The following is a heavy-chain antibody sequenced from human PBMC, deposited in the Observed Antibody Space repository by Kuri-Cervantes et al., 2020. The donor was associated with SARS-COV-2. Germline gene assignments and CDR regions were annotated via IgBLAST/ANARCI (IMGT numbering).Heavy chain of an antibody. Sequence: ASVKVSCKASGYTFTSYGISWVRQAPGQGLEWMGWISAYNGNTNYAQKFQGRVTITADESTSTAYMELSSLRSEDTAVYYCARGGWHLGISYYYYYYMDVWGKGTTVTVSS. D-gene: IGHD3-3*02. CDR3: ARGGWHLGISYYYYYYMDV. CDR1: GYTFTSYG. CDR2: ISAYNGNT. V-gene: IGHV1-18*01. J-gene: IGHJ6*03.